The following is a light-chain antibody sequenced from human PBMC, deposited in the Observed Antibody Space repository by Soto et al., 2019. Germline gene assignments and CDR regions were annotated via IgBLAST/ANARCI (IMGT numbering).Light chain of an antibody. J-gene: IGKJ5*01. CDR2: GAS. V-gene: IGKV3-20*01. CDR3: QQYGYSPIT. Sequence: EIVMTQSPATLSLSPGERATLSCRASQSVSSSLAWYQQKPGQAPRLLIYGASTRATGIPDRFSGSGSGTDFTLTIDGLEPEDFVVYYCQQYGYSPITFGQGTRLEIK. CDR1: QSVSSS.